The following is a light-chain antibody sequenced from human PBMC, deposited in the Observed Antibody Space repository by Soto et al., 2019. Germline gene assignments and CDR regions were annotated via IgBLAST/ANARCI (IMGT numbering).Light chain of an antibody. Sequence: QSVLTQPASVSGSPGQSITISCTGTSSDVGGYNYVSWYQQHPGKAPKLMIYEVSNRPSGVSNRFSGSKSGNTASLTISGLQAEDEADYYCSSYAIITTVVFGGGTKVTVL. CDR1: SSDVGGYNY. J-gene: IGLJ2*01. V-gene: IGLV2-14*01. CDR3: SSYAIITTVV. CDR2: EVS.